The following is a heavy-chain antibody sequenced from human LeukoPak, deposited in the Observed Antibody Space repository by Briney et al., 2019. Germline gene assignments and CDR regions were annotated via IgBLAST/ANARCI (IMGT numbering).Heavy chain of an antibody. J-gene: IGHJ5*02. Sequence: SETLSLTCTVSGGSISSYYWSWIRQPPGKGLEWIGEINHSGSTNYNPSLKSRVTISVDTSKNQFSLKLSSVTAADTAVYYCARARTLEYNWFDPWGQGTLVTVSS. D-gene: IGHD1-1*01. CDR1: GGSISSYY. CDR3: ARARTLEYNWFDP. CDR2: INHSGST. V-gene: IGHV4-34*01.